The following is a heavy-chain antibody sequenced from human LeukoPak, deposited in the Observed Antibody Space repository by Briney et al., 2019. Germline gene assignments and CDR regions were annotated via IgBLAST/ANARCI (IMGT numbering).Heavy chain of an antibody. CDR1: GYTFTSYG. CDR2: ISAYNGNT. V-gene: IGHV1-18*01. Sequence: ASVKVSCKASGYTFTSYGISWVRQAPGQGLEGMGWISAYNGNTNYAQKLQGRVTMTTDTSTSTAYMELRSLRSDDTAVYYCARIVYWDNYYYMDVWGKGTTVTVSS. J-gene: IGHJ6*03. D-gene: IGHD1/OR15-1a*01. CDR3: ARIVYWDNYYYMDV.